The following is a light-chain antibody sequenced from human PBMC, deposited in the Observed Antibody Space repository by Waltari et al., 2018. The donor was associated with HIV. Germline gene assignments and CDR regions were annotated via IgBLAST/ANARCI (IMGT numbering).Light chain of an antibody. CDR3: QQYGTSPYT. Sequence: ENVLTQSPGTLSLSPGARATLSCRASRSGSSDYLTWYQQRPGQAPRLLIYAASTRATAIPDRFSGSGSGTDFTLTISRLEPEDFAVYYCQQYGTSPYTFGQGTKVEI. V-gene: IGKV3-20*01. J-gene: IGKJ2*01. CDR1: RSGSSDY. CDR2: AAS.